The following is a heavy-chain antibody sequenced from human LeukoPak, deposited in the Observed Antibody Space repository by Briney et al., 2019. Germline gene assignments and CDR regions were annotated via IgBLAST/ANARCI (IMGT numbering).Heavy chain of an antibody. V-gene: IGHV3-23*01. CDR1: GFTFSTYG. Sequence: GGSLRLSCAASGFTFSTYGMNWVRQAPGKGLEWISIIISSGSTYYADSVKGRFTISRDNSKNTLYLEMNSLRAEDTAVYYCAKRYSSSSSFDYWGQGTLVTVSS. CDR2: IIISSGST. CDR3: AKRYSSSSSFDY. J-gene: IGHJ4*02. D-gene: IGHD6-6*01.